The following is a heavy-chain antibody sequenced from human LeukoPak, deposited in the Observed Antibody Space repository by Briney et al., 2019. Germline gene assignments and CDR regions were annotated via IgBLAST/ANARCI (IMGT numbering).Heavy chain of an antibody. Sequence: GGSLRLSCAASGFTFSNSAMSWIRQAPGKGLEWVSTLSGSGITTYYADSVKGRFTISRDNSKNTLYLQMNSLRAEDTAVYYCAIGIYSSGWSYFDYWGHGTLVTVSS. CDR3: AIGIYSSGWSYFDY. J-gene: IGHJ4*01. CDR2: LSGSGITT. V-gene: IGHV3-23*01. D-gene: IGHD6-19*01. CDR1: GFTFSNSA.